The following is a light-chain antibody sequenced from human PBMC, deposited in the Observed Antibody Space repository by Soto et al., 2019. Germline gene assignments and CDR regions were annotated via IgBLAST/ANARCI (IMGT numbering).Light chain of an antibody. CDR2: TNI. CDR1: NSNVGSYT. V-gene: IGLV1-44*01. Sequence: QSVLTQPPSASGTPGQRVTISCSGTNSNVGSYTVDWYQQIPGTAPKLLIYTNIQRPSGVSDRFSGSKSGTSASLTISGLQSEDEADYYCAAWDDSLDSPVFGGGTKLTVL. CDR3: AAWDDSLDSPV. J-gene: IGLJ2*01.